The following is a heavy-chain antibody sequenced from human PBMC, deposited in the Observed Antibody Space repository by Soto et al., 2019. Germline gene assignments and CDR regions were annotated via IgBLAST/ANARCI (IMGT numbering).Heavy chain of an antibody. J-gene: IGHJ6*02. V-gene: IGHV4-61*01. CDR2: IYYSGST. Sequence: SETLSLTCTVSGGSVSSGSYNWSWIRQPPGKGLEWIGYIYYSGSTNYNPSLKSRVTISVDTSKNQFSLKLSSVTAADTAVYYCARGDIVATYYYYGMDVWGQGTTVTVSS. D-gene: IGHD5-12*01. CDR3: ARGDIVATYYYYGMDV. CDR1: GGSVSSGSYN.